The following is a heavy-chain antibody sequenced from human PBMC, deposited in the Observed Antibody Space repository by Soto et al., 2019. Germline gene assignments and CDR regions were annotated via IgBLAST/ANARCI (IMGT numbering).Heavy chain of an antibody. CDR2: IGTAGDT. CDR1: GFTFSSYD. D-gene: IGHD3-22*01. CDR3: ARGSGGYYVDY. J-gene: IGHJ4*02. Sequence: GGSLRLSCAASGFTFSSYDMHWVRQATGKGLEWVSAIGTAGDTYYPGSVKGRFTISRENAKNSLYLQMNSLRAEDTAVYYCARGSGGYYVDYWGQGTLVTVSS. V-gene: IGHV3-13*01.